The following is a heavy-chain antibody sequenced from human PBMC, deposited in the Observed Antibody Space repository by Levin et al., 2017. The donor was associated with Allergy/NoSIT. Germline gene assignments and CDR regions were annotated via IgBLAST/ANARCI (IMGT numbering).Heavy chain of an antibody. Sequence: GGSLRLSCAASGFTFSTYAMNWVRQAPGKGLEWVSGISASGGSTYYADSVKGRFTISRDKSKNTLYLHMNSLRAEDTAVYYCAKVGDCSSSCSRKGNFDSWGQGTLVTVSS. V-gene: IGHV3-23*01. CDR3: AKVGDCSSSCSRKGNFDS. D-gene: IGHD2-2*01. CDR1: GFTFSTYA. J-gene: IGHJ4*02. CDR2: ISASGGST.